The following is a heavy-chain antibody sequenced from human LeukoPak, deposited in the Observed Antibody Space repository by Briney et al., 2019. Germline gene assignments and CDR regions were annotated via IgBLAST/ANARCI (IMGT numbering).Heavy chain of an antibody. CDR2: IKQDGSEK. CDR1: GFTFSSYW. CDR3: ARVSWHDYGGNWELDY. Sequence: GGSLRLSCAASGFTFSSYWMSWVRQAPGKGLEWVANIKQDGSEKYYVDSVKGRFTISRDNAKNSLHLQMNSLRAEDTAVYYCARVSWHDYGGNWELDYWGQGTLVTVSS. D-gene: IGHD4-23*01. V-gene: IGHV3-7*01. J-gene: IGHJ4*02.